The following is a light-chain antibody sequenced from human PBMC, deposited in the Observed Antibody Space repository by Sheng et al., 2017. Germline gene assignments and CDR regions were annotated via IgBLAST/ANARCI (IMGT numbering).Light chain of an antibody. CDR1: NSDIGGYYY. CDR3: FSYTSRGTYV. J-gene: IGLJ1*01. V-gene: IGLV2-14*03. CDR2: DVT. Sequence: SALDSACLRVGVVLDSRSSFPCIGTNSDIGGYYYVSWYQQHPGKAPKLIIYDVTDRPSGVSERFSGSKSGNTASLTISGLQAEDEADYYCFSYTSRGTYVFGTGTKVTV.